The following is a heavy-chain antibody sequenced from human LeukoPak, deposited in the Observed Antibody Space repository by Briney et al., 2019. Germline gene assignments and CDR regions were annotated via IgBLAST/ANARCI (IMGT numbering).Heavy chain of an antibody. CDR2: ISHNGETK. V-gene: IGHV3-11*01. CDR3: ARDGHGYFDY. CDR1: GFTFSDHY. J-gene: IGHJ4*02. D-gene: IGHD6-13*01. Sequence: KTGGSLRLSCAASGFTFSDHYMIWLRQAPGKGLEAISYISHNGETKYYADSVKGRLSISRDNAKSSLYLQMNSLRVEDTAVYYCARDGHGYFDYWGQGTLVTVSS.